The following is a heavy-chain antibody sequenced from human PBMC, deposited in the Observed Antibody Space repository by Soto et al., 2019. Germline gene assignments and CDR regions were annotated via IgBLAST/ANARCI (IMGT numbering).Heavy chain of an antibody. J-gene: IGHJ4*02. Sequence: EVQLVESGGGLVKRGGSLRLSCAVSGFTFSTYSMNWVRQAPGKGLEWVSCISSGSSSTNIHYADSVKGRFTISRDNANNSLSLKMNSLRAEDTAVYYCARVRDLLLLGPIDSWGPGILVTVSA. CDR2: ISSGSSSTNI. CDR3: ARVRDLLLLGPIDS. D-gene: IGHD3-10*01. CDR1: GFTFSTYS. V-gene: IGHV3-21*02.